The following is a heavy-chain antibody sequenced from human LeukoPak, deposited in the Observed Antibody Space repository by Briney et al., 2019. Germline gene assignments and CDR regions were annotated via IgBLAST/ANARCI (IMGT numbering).Heavy chain of an antibody. CDR3: ARHTQYYDFWSGRDAFDI. CDR2: IYYSGST. J-gene: IGHJ3*02. Sequence: SETLSLTCTVSGGSISSYYWSWIRQPPAKGLEWIGYIYYSGSTNYNPSLKSRVTISVDTSKNQFALKLSSVTAADTAVYYCARHTQYYDFWSGRDAFDIWGQGTMVTVSS. V-gene: IGHV4-59*08. D-gene: IGHD3-3*01. CDR1: GGSISSYY.